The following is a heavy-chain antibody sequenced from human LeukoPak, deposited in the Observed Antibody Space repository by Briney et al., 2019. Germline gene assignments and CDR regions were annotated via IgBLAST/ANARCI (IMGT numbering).Heavy chain of an antibody. D-gene: IGHD4-17*01. CDR2: ISAYNGNT. CDR3: ARDDYGDYDLNYYYYGMDV. V-gene: IGHV1-18*01. Sequence: GSSVKVSCKASGGTFSSYAISWVRQAPGQGLEWMGWISAYNGNTNYAQKLQGRVTMTTDASTSTAYMELRSLRSDDTAVYYCARDDYGDYDLNYYYYGMDVWGQGTTVTVSS. J-gene: IGHJ6*02. CDR1: GGTFSSYA.